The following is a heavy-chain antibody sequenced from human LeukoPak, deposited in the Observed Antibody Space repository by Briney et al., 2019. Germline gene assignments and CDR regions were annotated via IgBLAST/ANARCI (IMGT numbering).Heavy chain of an antibody. D-gene: IGHD3-22*01. CDR2: INAGNGNT. CDR3: ARSYYDSSGSDFDY. J-gene: IGHJ4*02. CDR1: GYTFTSYA. Sequence: ASVTVSCKSSGYTFTSYAMHWVRQAPGQRLEWMGWINAGNGNTKYSQKFQGRVTITRDTSASTAYMELSSLRSEDTAVYYCARSYYDSSGSDFDYWGQGTLVTVSS. V-gene: IGHV1-3*01.